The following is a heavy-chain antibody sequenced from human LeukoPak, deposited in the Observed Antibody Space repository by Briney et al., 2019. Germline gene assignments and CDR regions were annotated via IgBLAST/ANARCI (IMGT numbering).Heavy chain of an antibody. CDR3: ARDGDSADYTNYFDY. CDR1: GGTFSNYG. CDR2: IIPIFDTA. Sequence: SVKVSFKASGGTFSNYGFSWVRQAPGQGLEWMGGIIPIFDTANYAQKFLGRVTITADESTSTLYMELTSLTSEDTAVYYCARDGDSADYTNYFDYWGQGTLVTVSS. D-gene: IGHD4-17*01. J-gene: IGHJ4*02. V-gene: IGHV1-69*13.